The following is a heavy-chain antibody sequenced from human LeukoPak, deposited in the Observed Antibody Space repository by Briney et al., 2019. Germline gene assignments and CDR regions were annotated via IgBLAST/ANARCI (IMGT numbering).Heavy chain of an antibody. D-gene: IGHD6-13*01. Sequence: GGSLRLSCAASGFTFSGYPIHWVRQAPGKGLEWVAVISYDGSNKYYADSVKGRFTISRDNSKNTLYLQMNSLRAEDTAVYYCARGLLGIAAAGTGNYYYYGMDVWGQGTTVTVSS. CDR2: ISYDGSNK. J-gene: IGHJ6*02. CDR1: GFTFSGYP. V-gene: IGHV3-30-3*01. CDR3: ARGLLGIAAAGTGNYYYYGMDV.